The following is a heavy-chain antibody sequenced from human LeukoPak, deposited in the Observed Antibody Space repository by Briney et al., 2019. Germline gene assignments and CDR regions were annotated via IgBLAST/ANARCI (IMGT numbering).Heavy chain of an antibody. J-gene: IGHJ4*02. Sequence: GGSLRLSCAASTLSVSYNYMNWVRQAPGKGLEWVALLFASGKTYYADSVKGRFTISGDPSKSALHLQMNSLRFEDTALYFCAGSVYSQPDQWGQGTQVAVSS. CDR1: TLSVSYNY. D-gene: IGHD4-11*01. CDR2: LFASGKT. CDR3: AGSVYSQPDQ. V-gene: IGHV3-53*01.